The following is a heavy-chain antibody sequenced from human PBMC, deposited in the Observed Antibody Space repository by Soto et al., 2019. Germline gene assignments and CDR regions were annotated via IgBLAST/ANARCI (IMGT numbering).Heavy chain of an antibody. V-gene: IGHV4-30-2*01. Sequence: SETLSLTCAVSGGSISSGGYSWSWIRQPPGKGLEWIGYIYHSGSTYYNPSLKSRVTISVDRSKNQFSLKLSSVTAADTAVYYCARASPVYSSSSYFDYWGQGTLVTVSS. CDR3: ARASPVYSSSSYFDY. CDR1: GGSISSGGYS. J-gene: IGHJ4*02. D-gene: IGHD6-6*01. CDR2: IYHSGST.